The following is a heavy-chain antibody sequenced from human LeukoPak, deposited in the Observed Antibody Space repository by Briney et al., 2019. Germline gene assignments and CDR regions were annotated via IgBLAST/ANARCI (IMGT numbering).Heavy chain of an antibody. J-gene: IGHJ4*02. CDR1: GFTVSSNY. D-gene: IGHD6-13*01. CDR3: ARDPHGSSSDY. Sequence: GGSLRLSCAASGFTVSSNYMSWVRQPPGKGLEWVSVIYSGGSTYYADSVKGRFTISRDNSKNTLYLQMNSLRAEDTAVYYCARDPHGSSSDYWGQGTLVTVSS. V-gene: IGHV3-53*01. CDR2: IYSGGST.